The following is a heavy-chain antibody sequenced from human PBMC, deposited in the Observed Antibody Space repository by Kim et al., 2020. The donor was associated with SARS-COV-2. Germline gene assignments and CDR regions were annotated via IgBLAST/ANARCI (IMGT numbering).Heavy chain of an antibody. J-gene: IGHJ5*02. D-gene: IGHD1-26*01. V-gene: IGHV3-23*01. Sequence: YADSVKGRFTISRDNSKNTLYLQMNSLRAEDTAVYYCAKTGVGAERWFDPWGQGTLVTVSS. CDR3: AKTGVGAERWFDP.